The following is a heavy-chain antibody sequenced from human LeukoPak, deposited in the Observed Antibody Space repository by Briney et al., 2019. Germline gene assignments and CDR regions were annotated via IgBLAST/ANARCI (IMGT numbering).Heavy chain of an antibody. V-gene: IGHV4-4*07. Sequence: PSETLSLTCTVSGGSISSYYWTWIRQPAGKGLEWIGRMYASGSTNYNPSLKSQVTMSVDTSKNQFSLKLRSVTAADTAMYYCARALVPYYDILTGYYKHPIDAFDIWGQGTMVTVSS. J-gene: IGHJ3*02. CDR1: GGSISSYY. CDR3: ARALVPYYDILTGYYKHPIDAFDI. CDR2: MYASGST. D-gene: IGHD3-9*01.